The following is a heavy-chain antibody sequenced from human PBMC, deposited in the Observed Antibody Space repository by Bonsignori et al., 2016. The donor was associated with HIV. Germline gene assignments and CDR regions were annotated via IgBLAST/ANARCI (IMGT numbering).Heavy chain of an antibody. V-gene: IGHV3-30*02. CDR2: IRYDGSNK. J-gene: IGHJ6*03. CDR1: GFTFSSYG. D-gene: IGHD3-3*01. Sequence: GESLKISCAASGFTFSSYGMHWVRQAPGKGLEWVAFIRYDGSNKYYADSVKGRFTISRDNSKNTLYLQMNSLRAEDTAVYYCAKAGGRITIFGVSRGNYYYMDVWGKGTTVTVSS. CDR3: AKAGGRITIFGVSRGNYYYMDV.